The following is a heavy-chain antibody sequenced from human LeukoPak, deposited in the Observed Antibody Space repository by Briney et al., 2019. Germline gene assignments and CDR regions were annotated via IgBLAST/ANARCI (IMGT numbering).Heavy chain of an antibody. CDR1: GYTFTSYG. J-gene: IGHJ5*02. V-gene: IGHV1-18*01. CDR2: ISAYNGNT. CDR3: ARVIEWELLRVGWFDP. Sequence: ASVKVSCKASGYTFTSYGISWVRQAPGQGLEWMGWISAYNGNTNYAQKLQGRVTMTTDTSTSTAYTELRSLRSDDTAVYYCARVIEWELLRVGWFDPWGQGTLVTVSS. D-gene: IGHD1-26*01.